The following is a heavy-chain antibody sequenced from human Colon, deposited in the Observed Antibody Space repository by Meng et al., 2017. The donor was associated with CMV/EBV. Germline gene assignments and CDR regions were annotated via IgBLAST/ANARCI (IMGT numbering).Heavy chain of an antibody. Sequence: ASVKVSCKASGYSFNNYAVTWVRQAPGQGLEWMGWMSHHNGKTNFAPKFQDRVTMTTDTSTSTAYMELRSLRSDDTAVYFCARHELLPYHYGLDVWGQGTAVTVSS. CDR3: ARHELLPYHYGLDV. CDR1: GYSFNNYA. CDR2: MSHHNGKT. V-gene: IGHV1-18*01. J-gene: IGHJ6*02. D-gene: IGHD1-7*01.